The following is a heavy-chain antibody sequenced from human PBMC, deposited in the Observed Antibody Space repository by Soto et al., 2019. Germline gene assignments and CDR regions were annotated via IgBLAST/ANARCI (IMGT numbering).Heavy chain of an antibody. V-gene: IGHV1-46*01. CDR2: INPSGGST. Sequence: QVQLVQSGAEVKKPGASVKVSCKASGYTFTSYYMHWVRQAPGQGLEWMGIINPSGGSTSYAQKFQGRVTMTRDTSTSTVYMELSSLRSEDTAVYYCASDYYGSGSYSVLDYWGQGTLVTVSS. D-gene: IGHD3-10*01. J-gene: IGHJ4*02. CDR3: ASDYYGSGSYSVLDY. CDR1: GYTFTSYY.